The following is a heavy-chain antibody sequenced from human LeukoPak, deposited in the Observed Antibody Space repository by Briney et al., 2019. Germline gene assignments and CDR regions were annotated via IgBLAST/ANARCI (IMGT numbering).Heavy chain of an antibody. CDR3: ARRGVVVPAAMAFDY. D-gene: IGHD2-2*01. J-gene: IGHJ4*02. CDR1: GGSISSYH. Sequence: PSETLSLTCTVSGGSISSYHWSWIRQPPGKGLEWIGYIYYSGSTSHNPSLKSRVTISIDTSKNQFSLKLGSVTAADTAVYYCARRGVVVPAAMAFDYWGQGTLVTVSS. V-gene: IGHV4-59*01. CDR2: IYYSGST.